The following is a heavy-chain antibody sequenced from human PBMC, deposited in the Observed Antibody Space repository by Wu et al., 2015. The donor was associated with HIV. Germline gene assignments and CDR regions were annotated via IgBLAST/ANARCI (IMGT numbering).Heavy chain of an antibody. D-gene: IGHD3-16*01. Sequence: QVQLVQSGAEVKKPGSSVKVSCKASGDTFNSYVISWVRQAPGQGLEWMGGIIPIFGTANYAQKFQDRVTITSDESTSTSYMDLSSLKSEDTAVYYCACWGSDYYYYYMDVWGKGTTVTVSS. CDR2: IIPIFGTA. CDR1: GDTFNSYV. CDR3: ACWGSDYYYYYMDV. J-gene: IGHJ6*03. V-gene: IGHV1-69*05.